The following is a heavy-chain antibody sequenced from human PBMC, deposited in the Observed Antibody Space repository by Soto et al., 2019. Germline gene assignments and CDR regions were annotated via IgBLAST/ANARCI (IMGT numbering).Heavy chain of an antibody. V-gene: IGHV1-2*02. J-gene: IGHJ5*02. Sequence: QVQLVQSGAEVKKPGASVKVSCKASGYTFTGYYMPWVRQAPGQGLVWMGWINPNRGGTNYAQKFQGRVSMTRDTSIISAYMELSRLRSDDTAVYYFARGTYGSGSWFDPWGHGTLVTVSS. D-gene: IGHD3-10*01. CDR3: ARGTYGSGSWFDP. CDR1: GYTFTGYY. CDR2: INPNRGGT.